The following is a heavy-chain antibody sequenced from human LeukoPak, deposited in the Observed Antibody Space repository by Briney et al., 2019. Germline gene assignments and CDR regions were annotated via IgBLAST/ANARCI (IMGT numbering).Heavy chain of an antibody. J-gene: IGHJ4*02. D-gene: IGHD3-16*01. Sequence: SETLSLTCAVYAGSFSGYYWSWNRQPPGKGREWIGEINHSGSTNYHPSLKSRVTISVDTSKTQFSLKLSSVTAADTAVYYCARRGGDYWGQGTLVTVSS. CDR3: ARRGGDY. V-gene: IGHV4-34*01. CDR2: INHSGST. CDR1: AGSFSGYY.